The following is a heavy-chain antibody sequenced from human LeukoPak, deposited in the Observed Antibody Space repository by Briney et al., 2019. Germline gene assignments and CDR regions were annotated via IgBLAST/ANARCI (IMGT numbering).Heavy chain of an antibody. J-gene: IGHJ1*01. CDR2: ISSSSTTI. CDR1: DFTFSRHW. Sequence: GGSLRLSCAASDFTFSRHWMNWVRQAPGKGLEWVSFISSSSTTIYYADSVKGRFTISRDDAKNSLYLQMNSLRAEDTAMYYCARSAPNYYDSSGYYSYFQDWGQGTLVTVSS. D-gene: IGHD3-22*01. V-gene: IGHV3-48*04. CDR3: ARSAPNYYDSSGYYSYFQD.